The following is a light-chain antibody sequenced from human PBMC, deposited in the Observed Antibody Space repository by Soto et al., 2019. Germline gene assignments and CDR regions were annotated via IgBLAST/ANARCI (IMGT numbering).Light chain of an antibody. Sequence: QSALTQPASVSGSPGQSITISCAGTSSDVGRYTYVSWYQQHPGKAPKLIIYDVYNRPSGVSSLFSGSKSGNTASLTISGLQAEDEADYYCTSYTSTSTPYVFGGGTKLTVL. CDR1: SSDVGRYTY. CDR2: DVY. J-gene: IGLJ1*01. CDR3: TSYTSTSTPYV. V-gene: IGLV2-14*01.